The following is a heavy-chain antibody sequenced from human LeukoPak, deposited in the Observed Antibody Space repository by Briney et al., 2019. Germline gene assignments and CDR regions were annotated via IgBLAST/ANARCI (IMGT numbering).Heavy chain of an antibody. CDR3: ARASPYSSGWYDIDY. D-gene: IGHD6-19*01. CDR2: TYLRSNWYS. J-gene: IGHJ4*02. CDR1: GDTVSNNNAA. V-gene: IGHV6-1*01. Sequence: SQTLSLTCAISGDTVSNNNAAWNWIRQSPSRGLEWLGRTYLRSNWYSDYAVSVKGRISINPDTSKNQFSLQLNSVTPEDTAVYYCARASPYSSGWYDIDYWGQGTLVTVSS.